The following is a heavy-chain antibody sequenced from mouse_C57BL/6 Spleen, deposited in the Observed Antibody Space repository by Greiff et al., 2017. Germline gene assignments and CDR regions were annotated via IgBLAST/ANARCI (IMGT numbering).Heavy chain of an antibody. V-gene: IGHV1-52*01. CDR2: IDPSDSET. Sequence: QVHVKHPGAELVRPGSSVKLSCKASGYTFTSYWMHWVKQRPIQGLEWIGNIDPSDSETHYNQKFKDKATLTVDKSSSTAYMQLSSLTSEDSAVYYCARGYYGSSYDPYYVDYWGQGTTLTVSS. CDR1: GYTFTSYW. J-gene: IGHJ2*01. CDR3: ARGYYGSSYDPYYVDY. D-gene: IGHD1-1*01.